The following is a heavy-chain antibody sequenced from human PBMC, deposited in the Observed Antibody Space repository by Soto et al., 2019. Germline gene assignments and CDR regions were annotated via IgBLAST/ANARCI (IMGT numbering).Heavy chain of an antibody. CDR2: ISGSGGST. Sequence: GGSLRLSCAASGFTFSSYAMSWVRQAPGKGLEWVSAISGSGGSTYYADSVKGRFTISRDNSKNTLYLQMNSLRAEDTAVYYCAKRSCSSTSCYFEGNYYMDVWGKGTTVTVSS. CDR3: AKRSCSSTSCYFEGNYYMDV. CDR1: GFTFSSYA. V-gene: IGHV3-23*01. D-gene: IGHD2-2*01. J-gene: IGHJ6*03.